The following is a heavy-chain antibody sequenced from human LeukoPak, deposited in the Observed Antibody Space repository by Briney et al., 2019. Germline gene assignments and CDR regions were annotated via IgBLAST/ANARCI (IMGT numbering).Heavy chain of an antibody. Sequence: SETLSLTCAVYGGSFSSHYWSWIRQPPGKWLEWIGEINHSGTTNYNPSLKSRVTISVDTSKNQFSLRLTSVTVADTAVYYCARGSHGIGPDYWGQGALVTVSS. J-gene: IGHJ4*02. CDR1: GGSFSSHY. CDR2: INHSGTT. CDR3: ARGSHGIGPDY. D-gene: IGHD2-15*01. V-gene: IGHV4-34*01.